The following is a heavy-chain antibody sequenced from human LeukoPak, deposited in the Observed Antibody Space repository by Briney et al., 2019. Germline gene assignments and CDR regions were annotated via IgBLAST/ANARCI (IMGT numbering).Heavy chain of an antibody. CDR2: ISAYNGNT. CDR3: ARDAGITGTTCPDY. Sequence: ASVRFSCKASGYTFTSYGISWVRQAPRQGREWMGWISAYNGNTNYAQKLQGRVTMTTDTSTSTAYMELRSLRSDDTAVYYCARDAGITGTTCPDYWGQGTLVTVSS. V-gene: IGHV1-18*01. CDR1: GYTFTSYG. J-gene: IGHJ4*02. D-gene: IGHD1-20*01.